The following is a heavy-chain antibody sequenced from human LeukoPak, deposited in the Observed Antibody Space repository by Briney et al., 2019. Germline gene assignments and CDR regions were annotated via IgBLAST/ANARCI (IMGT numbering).Heavy chain of an antibody. Sequence: SETLSLTCTVSGGSISSYYWSWIRQPPGKGLEWIGYIYYSGSTNYNPSLKSRVTISADTSKNQFSLKLNSVTAADTAVYYCAREPHYDDSSGYLPPIHYYGMDVWGQGTTVTVSS. CDR3: AREPHYDDSSGYLPPIHYYGMDV. D-gene: IGHD3-22*01. V-gene: IGHV4-59*01. J-gene: IGHJ6*02. CDR2: IYYSGST. CDR1: GGSISSYY.